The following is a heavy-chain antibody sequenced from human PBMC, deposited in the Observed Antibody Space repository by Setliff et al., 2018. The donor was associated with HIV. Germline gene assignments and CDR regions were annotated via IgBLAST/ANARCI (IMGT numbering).Heavy chain of an antibody. D-gene: IGHD3-10*01. CDR3: IIASKFTPPY. V-gene: IGHV1-69-2*01. J-gene: IGHJ4*02. Sequence: ASVKVSCKASGYTFTDFYIHWVQQAPGQGLEWMGRVDPDYGEARYAVKFQGRVTMTADTSIDTAYMEVSSLTSADSAVYYCIIASKFTPPYWGQGTQVTVSS. CDR1: GYTFTDFY. CDR2: VDPDYGEA.